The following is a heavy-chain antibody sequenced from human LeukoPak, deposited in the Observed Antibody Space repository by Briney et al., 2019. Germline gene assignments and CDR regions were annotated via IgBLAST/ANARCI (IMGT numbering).Heavy chain of an antibody. J-gene: IGHJ4*02. CDR2: ISNDERNK. V-gene: IGHV3-30*04. Sequence: GGSLRLSCAASGFIFTNFAMHQVRQAPGKGLEWVAVISNDERNKYYAESVKGRFTISRDNSNSMVYLQMTSLRLEDTAVYYCARPSPPGDGYNPSDQWGQGSLVIVSS. CDR1: GFIFTNFA. D-gene: IGHD5-24*01. CDR3: ARPSPPGDGYNPSDQ.